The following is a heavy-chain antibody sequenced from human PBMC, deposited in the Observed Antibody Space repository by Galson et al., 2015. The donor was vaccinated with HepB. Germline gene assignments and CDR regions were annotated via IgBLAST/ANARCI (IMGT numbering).Heavy chain of an antibody. CDR3: AATYSGSGSYIVLLDY. CDR2: IVPMFGTA. J-gene: IGHJ4*02. V-gene: IGHV1-69*13. CDR1: GGTFSKYT. D-gene: IGHD3-10*01. Sequence: SVKVSCKASGGTFSKYTISWVRQAPGQGLEWMGRIVPMFGTANYAQNFLGRVTITADESTSTTYMELSSLRSEDAAVYYCAATYSGSGSYIVLLDYWGQGTLVTVSS.